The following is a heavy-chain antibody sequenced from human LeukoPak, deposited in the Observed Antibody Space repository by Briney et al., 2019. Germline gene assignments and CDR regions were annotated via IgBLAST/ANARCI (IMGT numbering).Heavy chain of an antibody. CDR2: LYTSGST. Sequence: SETLSLTCTVSGGSISGYYWSWIRQTAGKGLEWIGRLYTSGSTNYNPSLKSRVTMSVDTSRNQFSLKLTSVTAADTAVYYCARVGMAVAESFFDYWGQGTLVTVYS. CDR1: GGSISGYY. J-gene: IGHJ4*02. D-gene: IGHD6-19*01. V-gene: IGHV4-4*07. CDR3: ARVGMAVAESFFDY.